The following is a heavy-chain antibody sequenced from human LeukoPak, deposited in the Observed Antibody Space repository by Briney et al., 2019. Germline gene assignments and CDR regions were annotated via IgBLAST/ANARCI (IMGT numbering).Heavy chain of an antibody. J-gene: IGHJ3*02. Sequence: ASVKVSRKASGYTFTNYGISWVRQAPGQGLEWMGWIGAYNGNTNYAQKLQGRVTMTTDTSTSTAYMELRSLRSDDTAVYYCARVLWFDQNDAFDIWGQGTMVTVSS. CDR2: IGAYNGNT. D-gene: IGHD3-10*01. V-gene: IGHV1-18*04. CDR1: GYTFTNYG. CDR3: ARVLWFDQNDAFDI.